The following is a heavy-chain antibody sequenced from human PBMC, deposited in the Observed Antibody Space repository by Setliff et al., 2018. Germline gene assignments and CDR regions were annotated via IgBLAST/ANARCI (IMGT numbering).Heavy chain of an antibody. J-gene: IGHJ5*02. D-gene: IGHD3-16*02. CDR3: ARLESLGDLSLYGLWFDP. Sequence: SETLSLTCAVSGSSITSSNWWSWVRQPPGKGLEWIGQIFHSGSTHYNPSLKSRLTISVDQSKNLFSLKLKSVTAADTAVYYCARLESLGDLSLYGLWFDPWGQGTLVTVSS. CDR2: IFHSGST. CDR1: GSSITSSNW. V-gene: IGHV4-4*02.